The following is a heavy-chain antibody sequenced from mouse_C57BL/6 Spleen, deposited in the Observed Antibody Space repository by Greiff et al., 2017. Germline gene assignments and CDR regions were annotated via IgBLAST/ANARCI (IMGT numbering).Heavy chain of an antibody. V-gene: IGHV1-19*01. CDR3: ATNTTVVAYYYAMDY. CDR2: INPYNGGT. Sequence: EVQLQQSGPVLVKPGASVKMSCKASGYTFTDYYMNWVKQSHGKSLEWIGVINPYNGGTSYNQKFKGKATLTVDKSSSTAYMELNSLTSEDSAVYYCATNTTVVAYYYAMDYWGQGTSVTVSS. CDR1: GYTFTDYY. J-gene: IGHJ4*01. D-gene: IGHD1-1*01.